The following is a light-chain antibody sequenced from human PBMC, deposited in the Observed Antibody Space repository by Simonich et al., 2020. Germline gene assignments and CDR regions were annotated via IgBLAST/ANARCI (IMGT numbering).Light chain of an antibody. CDR1: SSNIGAGYD. Sequence: QSVLTQPPSVSGAPGQRVTISCTGSSSNIGAGYDLHWYQQRPGNAPKLLINGNNNRPAGGPDRCSGSKSGTSASLAITGLQAEDEADYYCQSYDSSLSGWVFGGGTKLTVL. J-gene: IGLJ3*02. CDR2: GNN. V-gene: IGLV1-40*01. CDR3: QSYDSSLSGWV.